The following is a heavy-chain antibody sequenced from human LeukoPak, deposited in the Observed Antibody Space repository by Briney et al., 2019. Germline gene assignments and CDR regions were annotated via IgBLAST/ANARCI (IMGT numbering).Heavy chain of an antibody. CDR3: ARDSLYATNWYDP. D-gene: IGHD2-8*01. Sequence: TSETLSLTCTVSGASISISYWNWLRQPPGKGLEWIGYISRSGSTNYNPSLASRVTISIDMYKNQFSLKLRSVTAADTAVYYCARDSLYATNWYDPWGQGTLVTVSS. CDR2: ISRSGST. J-gene: IGHJ5*02. V-gene: IGHV4-59*01. CDR1: GASISISY.